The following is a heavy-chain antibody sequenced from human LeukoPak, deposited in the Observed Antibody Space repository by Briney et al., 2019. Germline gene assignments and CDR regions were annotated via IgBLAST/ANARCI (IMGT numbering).Heavy chain of an antibody. CDR1: GGTFSSYA. CDR2: IIPIFGTA. Sequence: SVKVSCMASGGTFSSYAISWVRQAPGQGLEWIGGIIPIFGTANYAQKFQGRVTITTDESTSTAYMELSSLRSEDTAVYYCARARSSGWYGGYYYYYMDVWGKGTTATVSS. V-gene: IGHV1-69*05. J-gene: IGHJ6*03. D-gene: IGHD6-19*01. CDR3: ARARSSGWYGGYYYYYMDV.